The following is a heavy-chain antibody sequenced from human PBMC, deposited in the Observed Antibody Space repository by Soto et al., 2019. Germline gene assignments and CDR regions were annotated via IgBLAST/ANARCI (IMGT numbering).Heavy chain of an antibody. CDR3: AKAPLGSWYSDY. CDR2: ISGSGGST. CDR1: GFTFSSYA. Sequence: GGSLRLSCAASGFTFSSYAMSWVRQAPGKGLEWVSAISGSGGSTYYADSVKGRFTISRDNSKNTLYLQMNSLRAEDTAVYHCAKAPLGSWYSDYWGQGTLVTVSS. D-gene: IGHD6-13*01. V-gene: IGHV3-23*01. J-gene: IGHJ4*02.